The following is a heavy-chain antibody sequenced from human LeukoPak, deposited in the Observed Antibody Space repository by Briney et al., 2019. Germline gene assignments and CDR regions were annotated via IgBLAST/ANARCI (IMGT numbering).Heavy chain of an antibody. D-gene: IGHD3-22*01. J-gene: IGHJ4*02. V-gene: IGHV5-51*01. CDR3: ARHSSVGGTSYYDSSGYSHREGFDY. CDR1: RYSFTSYW. Sequence: GESLKISCKGSRYSFTSYWIGWVRQMPGNGLEWMGIIYPGDSDTRYSPSFQGQVTISADKSISTAYLQWSSLKASDTAMYYCARHSSVGGTSYYDSSGYSHREGFDYWGQGTLVTVSS. CDR2: IYPGDSDT.